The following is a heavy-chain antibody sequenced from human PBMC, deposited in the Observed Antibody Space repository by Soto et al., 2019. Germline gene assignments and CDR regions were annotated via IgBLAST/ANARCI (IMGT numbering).Heavy chain of an antibody. V-gene: IGHV1-69*13. J-gene: IGHJ6*02. D-gene: IGHD2-8*01. CDR2: IIPISGTT. CDR1: GDVFRSYG. Sequence: ASVKVSCKASGDVFRSYGINWVRQAPGQGLEWMGGIIPISGTTNYAQKFQGRVAITVDESTDTVYMELSRLRSEDTAVYFCARVRCFNGLCHTADYGMDVWGQGTTVTVS. CDR3: ARVRCFNGLCHTADYGMDV.